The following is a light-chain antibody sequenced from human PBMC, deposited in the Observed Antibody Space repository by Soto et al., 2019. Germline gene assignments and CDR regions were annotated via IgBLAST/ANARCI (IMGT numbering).Light chain of an antibody. CDR3: QQYNSYPRP. CDR2: DAF. CDR1: HNINTW. J-gene: IGKJ1*01. Sequence: DIQMTQSPSTLSASVEDSVTITCRASHNINTWLSWYQQKPGKAPNLLIYDAFSLESGVPSRLRGSGSGTEFTLTIGSLQPDDLATYYCQQYNSYPRPFAQGTKV. V-gene: IGKV1-5*01.